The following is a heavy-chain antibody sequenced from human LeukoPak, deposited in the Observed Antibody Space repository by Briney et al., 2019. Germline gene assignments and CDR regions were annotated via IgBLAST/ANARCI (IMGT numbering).Heavy chain of an antibody. CDR1: GFTLSDYY. J-gene: IGHJ4*02. V-gene: IGHV3-11*06. Sequence: GGSLRLSCAASGFTLSDYYMSWIRQAPGKGLEWVSCISGSSSYTNYADSVKGRFTISRDNAKNSLYLQMNSLRAEDTAVYYCTTETYYRLDYWGQGTLVAVSS. D-gene: IGHD2-21*01. CDR3: TTETYYRLDY. CDR2: ISGSSSYT.